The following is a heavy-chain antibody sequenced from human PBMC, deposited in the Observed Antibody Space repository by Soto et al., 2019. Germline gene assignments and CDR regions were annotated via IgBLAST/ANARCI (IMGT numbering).Heavy chain of an antibody. J-gene: IGHJ4*02. D-gene: IGHD1-26*01. CDR3: STGGKAGATAY. CDR1: GFTFSNAW. V-gene: IGHV3-15*01. Sequence: PGGSLRLSCAASGFTFSNAWMSWVRQAPGKGLEWVGRIKSKTNGGTTDYAAPVKGRFTISRDDSENTLYLQINSLKTEDTAVYYCSTGGKAGATAYWGQGTLVTVSS. CDR2: IKSKTNGGTT.